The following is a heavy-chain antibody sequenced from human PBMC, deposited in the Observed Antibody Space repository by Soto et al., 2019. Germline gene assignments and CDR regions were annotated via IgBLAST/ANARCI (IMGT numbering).Heavy chain of an antibody. V-gene: IGHV3-30*18. Sequence: QVQLVESGGGEVQPGRSLIISCAASGFTFSTYGMHWVRQTPGKGLEWVAVISYDGNNKFYSDSVKGRFTISRDNFKNTLTLQMNSLRADDTAVYSCAKDLQSYGDYDYYCYGMDVWGLGTRVTVSS. CDR3: AKDLQSYGDYDYYCYGMDV. D-gene: IGHD4-17*01. J-gene: IGHJ6*02. CDR1: GFTFSTYG. CDR2: ISYDGNNK.